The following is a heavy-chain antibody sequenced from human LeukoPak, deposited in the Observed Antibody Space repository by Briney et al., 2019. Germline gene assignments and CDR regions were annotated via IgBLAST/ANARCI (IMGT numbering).Heavy chain of an antibody. CDR3: GMPSAPNYYYDSSGYCCDAFDI. CDR2: IYYSGGT. Sequence: SETLSLTCTVSGGSISSYYWSWIRQPPGKGLEWIGYIYYSGGTNYNPSLKSRVTISVDTSKNQFSLKLSSVTAADTAVYYCGMPSAPNYYYDSSGYCCDAFDIWGQGTMVTVSS. V-gene: IGHV4-59*08. D-gene: IGHD3-22*01. CDR1: GGSISSYY. J-gene: IGHJ3*02.